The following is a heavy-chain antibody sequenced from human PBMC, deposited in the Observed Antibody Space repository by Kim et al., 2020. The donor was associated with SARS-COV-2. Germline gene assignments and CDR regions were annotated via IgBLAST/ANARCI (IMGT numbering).Heavy chain of an antibody. Sequence: GESLKISCKDSGDSFTSYWIAWVRQMPGKGLEWMGIIYPGDSETKYSPSFQGQVTISSDNSISSAYLQWSSLKASDTAMYCCARPMTAGKFQPSRAFELWRPGTLVTVSS. CDR2: IYPGDSET. CDR1: GDSFTSYW. CDR3: ARPMTAGKFQPSRAFEL. D-gene: IGHD2-2*01. J-gene: IGHJ3*01. V-gene: IGHV5-51*01.